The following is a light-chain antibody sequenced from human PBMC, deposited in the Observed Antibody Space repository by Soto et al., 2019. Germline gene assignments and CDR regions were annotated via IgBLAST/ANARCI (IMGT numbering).Light chain of an antibody. J-gene: IGLJ1*01. CDR2: EVS. CDR3: SEYTSSSTYV. Sequence: QSVLTQPASVSGSPGQSVTISCTGTSCDVGGYNYVSWYQQHPGKAPKLIIYEVSNRPSGVSNRFSGSKSGTTASLTISGVQAEDEADYHCSEYTSSSTYVFGAGTKVTVL. CDR1: SCDVGGYNY. V-gene: IGLV2-14*01.